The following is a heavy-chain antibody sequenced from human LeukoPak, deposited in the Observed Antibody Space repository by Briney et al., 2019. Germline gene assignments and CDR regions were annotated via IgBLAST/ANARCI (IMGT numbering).Heavy chain of an antibody. Sequence: AGGSLRLSCAASGFTVSSNYMSWVRQAPGKGLEWVSVIYSGGSTYYADSVKGRFTISSDNSKNTLYLQMNSLRAEDTAVYYCAKDSGELSPAFDYWGQGTLVTVSS. CDR2: IYSGGST. D-gene: IGHD3-16*02. J-gene: IGHJ4*02. CDR3: AKDSGELSPAFDY. CDR1: GFTVSSNY. V-gene: IGHV3-53*01.